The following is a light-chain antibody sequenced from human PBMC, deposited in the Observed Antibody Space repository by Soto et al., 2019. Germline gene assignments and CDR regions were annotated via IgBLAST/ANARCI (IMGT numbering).Light chain of an antibody. CDR2: RNN. Sequence: QSVLTQPPSASGTPGQRVTISCSGSSSNIGSNYVYWYHQPPGTAPKLVIYRNNQRPSGVPDRISGSKSGTSASLAISGLRSEDEADYNCATWDGSLPGEVFGGGTQLTVL. CDR1: SSNIGSNY. V-gene: IGLV1-47*01. J-gene: IGLJ7*01. CDR3: ATWDGSLPGEV.